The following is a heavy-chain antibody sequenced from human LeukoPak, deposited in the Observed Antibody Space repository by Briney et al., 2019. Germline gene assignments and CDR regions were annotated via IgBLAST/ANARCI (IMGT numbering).Heavy chain of an antibody. CDR2: TYYRSKWYN. CDR3: ARDRSYDSSGYYSYFDY. V-gene: IGHV6-1*01. CDR1: GDSVSSNSAA. Sequence: SQTLSLTCAIPGDSVSSNSAAWNWIRQSPSRGLEWLGRTYYRSKWYNDYAVSVKSRITINPDTSKNQFSLQLNSVTPEDTAVYFCARDRSYDSSGYYSYFDYWGQGTLVTVSS. D-gene: IGHD3-22*01. J-gene: IGHJ4*02.